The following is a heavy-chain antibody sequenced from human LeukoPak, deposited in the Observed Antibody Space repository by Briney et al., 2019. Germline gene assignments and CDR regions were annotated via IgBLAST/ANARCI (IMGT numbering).Heavy chain of an antibody. Sequence: GGSLRLSCAASGLNFSSYEMNWVRQAPGKGLEVVSYISSCGSTIYYPDSVKGRFTISRDNAKNSLYLQMNSLRAEDTALYYCARAPSSSNLLVFDFWGQGTLVTVSS. D-gene: IGHD6-13*01. V-gene: IGHV3-48*03. CDR2: ISSCGSTI. CDR3: ARAPSSSNLLVFDF. J-gene: IGHJ4*02. CDR1: GLNFSSYE.